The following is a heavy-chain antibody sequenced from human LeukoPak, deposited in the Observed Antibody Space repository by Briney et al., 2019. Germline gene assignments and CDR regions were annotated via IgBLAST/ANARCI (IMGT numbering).Heavy chain of an antibody. V-gene: IGHV1-18*01. J-gene: IGHJ3*02. D-gene: IGHD6-13*01. Sequence: GASVKVSCKASGYTFSNYGISWVRQAPGQGLEWMGWISAYNGNTNYAQKLQGRVTMTTDTSTSTAYMELRSLRSDDTAVYYCAREQQLFARPDAFDIWGQGTMVTVSS. CDR3: AREQQLFARPDAFDI. CDR2: ISAYNGNT. CDR1: GYTFSNYG.